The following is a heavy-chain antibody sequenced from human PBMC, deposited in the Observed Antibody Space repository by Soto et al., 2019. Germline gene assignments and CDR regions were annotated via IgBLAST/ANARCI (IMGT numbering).Heavy chain of an antibody. J-gene: IGHJ5*02. CDR2: IYYSGST. CDR3: ARLGLSGHRGYDYRTIFDP. V-gene: IGHV4-59*01. Sequence: SETLSLTCTVSGGSISSYYWSWIRQPPGKGLEWIGYIYYSGSTNYNPSLKSRVTISVDTSKNQFSLKLSSVTAADTAMYYCARLGLSGHRGYDYRTIFDPWGQGTLVTVSS. CDR1: GGSISSYY. D-gene: IGHD5-12*01.